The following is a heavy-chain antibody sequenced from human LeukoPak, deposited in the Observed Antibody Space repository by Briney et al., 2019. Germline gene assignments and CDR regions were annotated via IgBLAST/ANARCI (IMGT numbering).Heavy chain of an antibody. CDR3: ARGRSSVRLGELSFYYYYYMDV. Sequence: ASVKVPCKASGYTFTSYAMNWVRQAPGQGLEWMGWINTNTGNPTYAQGFTGRFVFSLDTSVSTAYLQISSLKAEDTAVYYCARGRSSVRLGELSFYYYYYMDVWGKGTTVTVSS. J-gene: IGHJ6*03. D-gene: IGHD3-16*02. CDR2: INTNTGNP. CDR1: GYTFTSYA. V-gene: IGHV7-4-1*02.